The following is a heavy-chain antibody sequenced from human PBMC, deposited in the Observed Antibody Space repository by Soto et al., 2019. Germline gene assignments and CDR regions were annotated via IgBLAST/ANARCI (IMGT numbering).Heavy chain of an antibody. CDR1: GFTFSDYY. CDR3: ARDNRRGYFDWLLGDAFDI. CDR2: ISSSGSTI. D-gene: IGHD3-9*01. Sequence: QVQLVESGGGLVKPGGSLRLSCAASGFTFSDYYMSWIRQAPGKGLEWVSYISSSGSTIYYADSVKGRFTISRDNAKNSLYLQMNSLRAEDTAVYYCARDNRRGYFDWLLGDAFDIWGQGTMVTVSS. J-gene: IGHJ3*02. V-gene: IGHV3-11*01.